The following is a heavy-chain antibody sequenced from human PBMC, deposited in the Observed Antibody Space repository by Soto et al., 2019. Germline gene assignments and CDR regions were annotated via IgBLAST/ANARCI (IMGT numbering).Heavy chain of an antibody. CDR2: IYYTGTT. CDR3: ARAASTYFDLLSAFHT. D-gene: IGHD3-9*01. CDR1: GDPLSSGSYY. J-gene: IGHJ5*02. Sequence: SETLSLTCTVSGDPLSSGSYYWSWIRQSPGKRLEWIAYIYYTGTTKYNPSLKSRVTISVDTSKNQFSLRLTSVTAADTAVYYCARAASTYFDLLSAFHTWGQGTLVTVSS. V-gene: IGHV4-61*01.